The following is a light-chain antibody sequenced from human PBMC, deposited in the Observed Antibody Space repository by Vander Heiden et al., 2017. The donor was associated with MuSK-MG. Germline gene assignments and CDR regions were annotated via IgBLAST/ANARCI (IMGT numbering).Light chain of an antibody. Sequence: DIVMTQSPDSLAVSLGERATINCKSSQSVLYSSNNKNYLAWYQQKPGQPPKLLIYWASTREAGVPDRFSGSGYGTDFTLTISSRQAEDVAVYYCQQYDSNPRSTFGQGTKVEIK. J-gene: IGKJ1*01. CDR3: QQYDSNPRST. V-gene: IGKV4-1*01. CDR2: WAS. CDR1: QSVLYSSNNKNY.